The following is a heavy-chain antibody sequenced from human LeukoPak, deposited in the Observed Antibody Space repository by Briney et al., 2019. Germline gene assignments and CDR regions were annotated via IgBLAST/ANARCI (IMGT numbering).Heavy chain of an antibody. CDR1: GFTFSSYE. V-gene: IGHV3-21*01. Sequence: PGGSLRLSCTASGFTFSSYEMNWVRQAPGKGLEWVSSISSSSSYIYYADSVKGRFTISRDNAKNSLYLQMNSLRAEDTAVYYCARDLGGYCDNWGQGTLVTVSS. CDR2: ISSSSSYI. CDR3: ARDLGGYCDN. J-gene: IGHJ4*02.